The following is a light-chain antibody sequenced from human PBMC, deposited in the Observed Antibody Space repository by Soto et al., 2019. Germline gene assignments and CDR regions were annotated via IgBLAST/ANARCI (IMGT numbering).Light chain of an antibody. Sequence: DIQMTQSPSTLSASVGDRVTITCRASQSISSWLAWYQQKPGKAPKLLIYKASSLESGVPSRFSGSGSGTEFTLTISSLQPEDFATYYCQQYNSYQRTFGQGTKVEIK. CDR3: QQYNSYQRT. V-gene: IGKV1-5*03. J-gene: IGKJ1*01. CDR2: KAS. CDR1: QSISSW.